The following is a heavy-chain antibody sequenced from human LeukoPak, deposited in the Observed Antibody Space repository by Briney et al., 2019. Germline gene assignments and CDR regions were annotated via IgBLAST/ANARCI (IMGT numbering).Heavy chain of an antibody. J-gene: IGHJ6*03. CDR1: GFTFSSYS. CDR3: ARDYGSGGPYYMDV. CDR2: ISSSSSYI. Sequence: GRSLRLSCAASGFTFSSYSMNWVRQAPGRGLEWVSSISSSSSYIYYADSVKGRFTISRDNAKNSLYLQMNSLRAEDTAVYYCARDYGSGGPYYMDVWGKGTTVTISS. V-gene: IGHV3-21*01. D-gene: IGHD3-10*01.